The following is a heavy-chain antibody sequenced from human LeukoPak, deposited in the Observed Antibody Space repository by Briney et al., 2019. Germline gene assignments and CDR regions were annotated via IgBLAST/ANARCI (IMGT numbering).Heavy chain of an antibody. CDR3: ARFSRNYYDSSGYPNWFDP. CDR1: GGSISSYY. D-gene: IGHD3-22*01. V-gene: IGHV4-59*08. J-gene: IGHJ5*02. Sequence: SETLSLTCTVSGGSISSYYWSWIRQPPGKGLEWIGYIYYSGSTNYNPSLKSRVTISVDTSKNQFSLKLSSVTAADTAMYYCARFSRNYYDSSGYPNWFDPWGQGTLVTVSS. CDR2: IYYSGST.